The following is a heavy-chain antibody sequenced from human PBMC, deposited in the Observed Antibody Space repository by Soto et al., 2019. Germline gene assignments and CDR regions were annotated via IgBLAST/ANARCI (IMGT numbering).Heavy chain of an antibody. CDR1: GFSLSDYY. D-gene: IGHD5-12*01. V-gene: IGHV3-11*01. Sequence: QVQLVESGGGLVKPGGSLRLSCAASGFSLSDYYMGWIRQAPGKGLEWISFISNSDNTIYYADSMKGRFTISRGNAENSLFLQMNSLRVEDTAVYYCATYGGYVWSLDYWGQGTLVTVSS. CDR3: ATYGGYVWSLDY. CDR2: ISNSDNTI. J-gene: IGHJ4*02.